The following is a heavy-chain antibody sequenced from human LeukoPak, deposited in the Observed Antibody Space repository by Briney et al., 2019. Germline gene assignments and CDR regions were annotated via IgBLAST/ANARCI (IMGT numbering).Heavy chain of an antibody. CDR2: INHSGST. J-gene: IGHJ6*02. V-gene: IGHV4-34*01. CDR1: GGSFSGYY. Sequence: SETLSLTCAVYGGSFSGYYWSWIRQPPGKGLGWIGEINHSGSTNYNPSLKSRVTISVDTSKNQFSLKLSSVTAADTAVYYCARSRYYDILTGYRPDYYYYGMDVWGQGTTVTVSS. D-gene: IGHD3-9*01. CDR3: ARSRYYDILTGYRPDYYYYGMDV.